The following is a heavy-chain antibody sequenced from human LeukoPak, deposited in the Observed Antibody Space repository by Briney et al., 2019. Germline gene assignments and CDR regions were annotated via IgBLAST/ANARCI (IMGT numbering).Heavy chain of an antibody. CDR2: INHSGST. V-gene: IGHV4-34*01. CDR3: ARWGYVAFDY. J-gene: IGHJ4*02. D-gene: IGHD5-12*01. Sequence: PSETLSLTCAVYGGSFSGYYWSWIRRPPGKGLEWIGEINHSGSTNYNPSLKSRVTISVDTSKNQFSLKLSSVTAADTAVYYCARWGYVAFDYWGQGTLVTVSS. CDR1: GGSFSGYY.